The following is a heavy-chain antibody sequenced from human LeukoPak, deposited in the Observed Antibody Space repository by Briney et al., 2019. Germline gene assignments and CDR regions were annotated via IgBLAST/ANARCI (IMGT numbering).Heavy chain of an antibody. CDR3: ARLYSGSYIY. Sequence: SETLSLTCTVSGGSISSSSYYWGWLRQPPGKGLEWIGSIYYSGSTYYNPSLKSRVTISVDTSKNQFSLKLSSVTAADTAVYYCARLYSGSYIYWGQGTLVTVSS. J-gene: IGHJ4*02. CDR1: GGSISSSSYY. D-gene: IGHD1-26*01. V-gene: IGHV4-39*07. CDR2: IYYSGST.